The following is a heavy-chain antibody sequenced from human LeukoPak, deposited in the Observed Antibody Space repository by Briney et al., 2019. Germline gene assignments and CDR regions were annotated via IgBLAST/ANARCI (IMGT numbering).Heavy chain of an antibody. CDR2: IHTCGNT. V-gene: IGHV4-4*07. CDR3: AREGGQWPAYYYYMDV. CDR1: GGSISTYY. J-gene: IGHJ6*03. Sequence: SETLSLTCTVSGGSISTYYWSWIRQPAGKGLEWIGRIHTCGNTDYSPSLKSRVTMSVDTSKNQFSLKLSSVTAADTAIYYCAREGGQWPAYYYYMDVWGKGTTVTVSS. D-gene: IGHD6-19*01.